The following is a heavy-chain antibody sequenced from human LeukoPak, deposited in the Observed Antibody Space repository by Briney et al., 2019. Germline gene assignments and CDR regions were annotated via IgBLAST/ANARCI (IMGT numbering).Heavy chain of an antibody. CDR1: SESLSEYY. V-gene: IGHV4-34*01. Sequence: SETLSLTCAVYSESLSEYYGSWIRQPPGKGLEWLGEIRHSGSTTYNPSLQGRVNISVDTSKNQFSLEVTSVTAADTAVYYCAGWNAHYHFFDDWGPGSPLTVSS. D-gene: IGHD4/OR15-4a*01. CDR2: IRHSGST. J-gene: IGHJ4*02. CDR3: AGWNAHYHFFDD.